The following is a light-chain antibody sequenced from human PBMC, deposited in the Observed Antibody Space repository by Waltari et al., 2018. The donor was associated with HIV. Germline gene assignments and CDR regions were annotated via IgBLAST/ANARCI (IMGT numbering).Light chain of an antibody. CDR1: QGLRNA. CDR3: QQFRSYPRT. J-gene: IGKJ2*01. V-gene: IGKV1-13*02. CDR2: DAS. Sequence: AIQLTQSPSSLSAFVGDRVTITCRASQGLRNALAWYQQKPGRPPKLLIYDASNVEGGVPSRFSGSFSGTDFNLTISNLQPEDSATYYCQQFRSYPRTFGQGATLEIK.